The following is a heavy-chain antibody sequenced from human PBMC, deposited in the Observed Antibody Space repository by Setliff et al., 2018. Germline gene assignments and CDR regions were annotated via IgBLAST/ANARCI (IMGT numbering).Heavy chain of an antibody. V-gene: IGHV4-38-2*01. J-gene: IGHJ4*02. CDR2: IYHSGST. Sequence: SETLSLTCGVSGYSIRSGYYWGWIRQPPGKGLEWIGSIYHSGSTYYNPSLKSRVTISVDTSKNQFSLKLSSVTAADTAVYYCARQGIGYYGSGSPDYWGQGTLVTVPQ. CDR3: ARQGIGYYGSGSPDY. D-gene: IGHD3-10*01. CDR1: GYSIRSGYY.